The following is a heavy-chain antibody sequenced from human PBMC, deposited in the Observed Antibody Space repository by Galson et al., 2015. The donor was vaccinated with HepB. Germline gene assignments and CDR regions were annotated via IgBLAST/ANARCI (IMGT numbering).Heavy chain of an antibody. CDR2: INPSGGST. D-gene: IGHD6-19*01. CDR1: GYTFTSYY. V-gene: IGHV1-46*01. J-gene: IGHJ4*02. CDR3: AKDSGSGWYGFDY. Sequence: SVKVSCKASGYTFTSYYMHWVRQAPGQGLEWMGIINPSGGSTSYAQKFQGRVTMTRDTSTSTVYMELNSLRAEDTAVYYCAKDSGSGWYGFDYWGQGTLVTVSS.